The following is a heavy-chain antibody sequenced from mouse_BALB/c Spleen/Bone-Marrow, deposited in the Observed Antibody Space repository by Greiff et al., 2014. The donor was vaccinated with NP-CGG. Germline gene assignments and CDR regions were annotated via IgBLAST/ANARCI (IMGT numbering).Heavy chain of an antibody. V-gene: IGHV1-63*01. CDR1: GYAFTNYW. CDR3: ARLRGYSQAWFAY. CDR2: IYPGSGNT. J-gene: IGHJ3*01. D-gene: IGHD2-3*01. Sequence: QVQLKESGAELVRPGTSVKISCKASGYAFTNYWLGWGKQRPGHGLEWIGDIYPGSGNTYYNEKFKGKATLTADKSSSTAYRQLSSLTSEDSAVYFCARLRGYSQAWFAYWGQGTLVTVSA.